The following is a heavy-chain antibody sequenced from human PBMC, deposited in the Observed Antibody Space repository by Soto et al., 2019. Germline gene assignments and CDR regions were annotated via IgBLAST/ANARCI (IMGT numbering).Heavy chain of an antibody. D-gene: IGHD5-12*01. CDR2: ISGSGGST. CDR1: GFTFSSYA. J-gene: IGHJ4*02. Sequence: GGSLRLSCAASGFTFSSYAMSWVRQAPGKGLEWVSAISGSGGSTYYADSVKGRFTISRDNSKNTLYLQMNSLRAEDTAVYYCAKDEYSGYDYPYYFDYWGQGTLVTVSS. V-gene: IGHV3-23*01. CDR3: AKDEYSGYDYPYYFDY.